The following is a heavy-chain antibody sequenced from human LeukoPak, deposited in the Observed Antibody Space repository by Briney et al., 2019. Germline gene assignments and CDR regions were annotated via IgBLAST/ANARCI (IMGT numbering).Heavy chain of an antibody. CDR1: GFTFSSYE. V-gene: IGHV3-48*03. D-gene: IGHD2-15*01. CDR3: ARDRIMVVGPYNWFDP. Sequence: PGGSLRLSCAASGFTFSSYEMNWVRQAPGKGLEWVSYISSSGSLMYYADSVKGRFTVSRDAAENSLYLHMSSLRAEDTAVYYCARDRIMVVGPYNWFDPWGQGTLVTVSS. J-gene: IGHJ5*02. CDR2: ISSSGSLM.